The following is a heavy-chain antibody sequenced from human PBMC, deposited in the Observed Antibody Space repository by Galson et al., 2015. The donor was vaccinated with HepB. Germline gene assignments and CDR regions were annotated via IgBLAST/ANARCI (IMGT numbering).Heavy chain of an antibody. Sequence: SLRLSCAASGFTFSSYAMSWVRQAPGKGLEWVSAISGSGGSTYYADSVKGRFTISRDNSKNTLYLQMNSLRAEDTAVYYCAKDQTVDNWNYRGGSRPVDYWGQGTLVTVSS. J-gene: IGHJ4*02. CDR3: AKDQTVDNWNYRGGSRPVDY. CDR1: GFTFSSYA. CDR2: ISGSGGST. D-gene: IGHD1-7*01. V-gene: IGHV3-23*01.